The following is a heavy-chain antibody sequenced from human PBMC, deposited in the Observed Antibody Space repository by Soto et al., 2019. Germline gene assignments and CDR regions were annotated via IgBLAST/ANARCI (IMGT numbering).Heavy chain of an antibody. Sequence: SETLSLTCVVSGYSISTGFNWGWIRRPPGKGLEWIGSIYHSGSTYYSPSLKSRVTLSVDTSKNQISLKLSSVTAADTALYYCARDLGTGFYHFDSWGQGPLVTVSS. CDR1: GYSISTGFN. J-gene: IGHJ4*02. CDR3: ARDLGTGFYHFDS. CDR2: IYHSGST. V-gene: IGHV4-38-2*02. D-gene: IGHD6-19*01.